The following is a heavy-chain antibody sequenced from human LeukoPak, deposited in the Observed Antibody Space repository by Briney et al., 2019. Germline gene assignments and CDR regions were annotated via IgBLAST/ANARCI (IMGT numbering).Heavy chain of an antibody. CDR2: IYYSGST. Sequence: SETLSLTCTVSGGSISSSSYYWGWIRQPPGKGLEWIGSIYYSGSTYYNPSLKSRVTISVDTSKNQFSLKLCSVTAADTAVYYCARSRTAVVLFDYWGQGTLVTVSS. CDR1: GGSISSSSYY. CDR3: ARSRTAVVLFDY. J-gene: IGHJ4*02. V-gene: IGHV4-39*01. D-gene: IGHD6-19*01.